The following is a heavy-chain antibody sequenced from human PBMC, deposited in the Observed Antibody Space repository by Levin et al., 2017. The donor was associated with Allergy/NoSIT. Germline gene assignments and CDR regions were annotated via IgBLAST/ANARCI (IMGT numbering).Heavy chain of an antibody. J-gene: IGHJ4*02. D-gene: IGHD6-6*01. CDR2: IIPLLGTA. CDR1: FFPFPLPL. Sequence: KISCMGFFFPFPLPLLNWVRQAPGQGLEWMGGIIPLLGTATYAQKFPGRVTIPPAASTSTVYLELSSLRFEDTAVYYCARDGGYSSSGHSVFDYWGQGTLVTASS. CDR3: ARDGGYSSSGHSVFDY. V-gene: IGHV1-69*16.